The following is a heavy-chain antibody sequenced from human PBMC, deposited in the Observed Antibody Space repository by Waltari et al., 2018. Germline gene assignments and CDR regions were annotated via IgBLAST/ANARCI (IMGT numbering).Heavy chain of an antibody. CDR1: GESXXXXX. V-gene: IGHV4-34*01. CDR3: XXSFYSAFEWFDP. Sequence: QVQLQXWGAGLLKXSETLSLVXAVYGESXXXXXWNWIRQSPVKGLELIGEVRQSGSTNYNPSXXSRVTISVDTSKNXXXLKLSYVTAADTAIXXXXXSFYSAFEWFDPXXXGTLVTVSS. D-gene: IGHD1-26*01. CDR2: VRQSGST. J-gene: IGHJ5*02.